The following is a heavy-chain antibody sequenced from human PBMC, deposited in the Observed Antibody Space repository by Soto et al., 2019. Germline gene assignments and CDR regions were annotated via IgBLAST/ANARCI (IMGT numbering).Heavy chain of an antibody. D-gene: IGHD3-22*01. V-gene: IGHV1-69*13. CDR2: IIPIFGTA. J-gene: IGHJ3*02. CDR1: GGTFSSYA. Sequence: VKVSCKASGGTFSSYAISWVRQAPGQGLEWMGGIIPIFGTANYAQKFQGRVTITADESTSTAYMELSSLRSEDTAVYYCAGEVQYYYDSSGALGIWGQGTMVTVSS. CDR3: AGEVQYYYDSSGALGI.